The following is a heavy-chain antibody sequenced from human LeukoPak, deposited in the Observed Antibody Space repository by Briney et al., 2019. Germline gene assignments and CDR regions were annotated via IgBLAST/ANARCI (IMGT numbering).Heavy chain of an antibody. Sequence: GGSLRLSCEASGITFSNHVLHWVRQAPGKGLEWVANIKQDGSEKYYVDSVKGRFTISRDNAKNSLYLQMNSLRAEDTAVYYCVREDLGVDYWGQGTLVTVSS. CDR2: IKQDGSEK. J-gene: IGHJ4*02. CDR3: VREDLGVDY. CDR1: GITFSNHV. V-gene: IGHV3-7*01. D-gene: IGHD1-26*01.